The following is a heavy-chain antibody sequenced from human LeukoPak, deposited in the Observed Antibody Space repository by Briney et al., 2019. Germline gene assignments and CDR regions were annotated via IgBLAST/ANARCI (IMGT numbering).Heavy chain of an antibody. J-gene: IGHJ6*03. CDR2: ISSSRSYI. CDR1: GFTLSSYS. D-gene: IGHD3-3*01. V-gene: IGHV3-21*01. CDR3: AREQSITIFGVVTWYMDV. Sequence: GGSLRLSCAASGFTLSSYSMNWVRQAPGKGLEWVSSISSSRSYIYYADSVKGRFTISRDNAKNSLYLQMNSLRAEDTAVYYCAREQSITIFGVVTWYMDVWGKGTTVTVSS.